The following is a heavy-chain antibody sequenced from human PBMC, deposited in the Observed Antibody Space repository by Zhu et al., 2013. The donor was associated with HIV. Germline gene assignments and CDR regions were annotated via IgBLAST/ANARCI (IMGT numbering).Heavy chain of an antibody. Sequence: EVQLVPESGGTLVQPAGSLRLSCAASGFTFSNYWMTWVRQAPGKGLEWVANIKQDGSEKYYVDSVKGRFTISRDNARNSLYLQMNSLTAEDTAVYYCARDRSYDSDGYYSRFKYYFDYWGQGTLVTVSS. CDR2: IKQDGSEK. V-gene: IGHV3-7*04. D-gene: IGHD3-22*01. J-gene: IGHJ4*02. CDR1: GFTFSNYW. CDR3: ARDRSYDSDGYYSRFKYYFDY.